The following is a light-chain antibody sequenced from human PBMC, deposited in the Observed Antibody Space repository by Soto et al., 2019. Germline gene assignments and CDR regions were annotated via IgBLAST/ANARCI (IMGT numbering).Light chain of an antibody. CDR1: QSVSSN. CDR2: GAS. V-gene: IGKV3-15*01. J-gene: IGKJ1*01. Sequence: EIVMTQSPATLSESPGERATLSCRASQSVSSNLAWYQQKPGQAPRLLIFGASTRATGIPARFSGSRSGTEFTLTISSLQSEDFAVYYCQQYNDWPQTFGQGTKVEIK. CDR3: QQYNDWPQT.